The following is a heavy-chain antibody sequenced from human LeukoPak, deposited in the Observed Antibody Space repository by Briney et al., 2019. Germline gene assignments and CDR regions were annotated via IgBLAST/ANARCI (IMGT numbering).Heavy chain of an antibody. D-gene: IGHD2-2*01. J-gene: IGHJ5*02. CDR2: INHSGST. CDR1: GGSFSGYY. V-gene: IGHV4-34*01. Sequence: PSETLSLTCAVYGGSFSGYYWSWIRQPPGKWLEWIGEINHSGSTNYDPSLKSRVTISVDTSKNQFSLKLSSVTAADTAVYYCASTRVVVVPAAMHRFDPWGQGTLVTVSS. CDR3: ASTRVVVVPAAMHRFDP.